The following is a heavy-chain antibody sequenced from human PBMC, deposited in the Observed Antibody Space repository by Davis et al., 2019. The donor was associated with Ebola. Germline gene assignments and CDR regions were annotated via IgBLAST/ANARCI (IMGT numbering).Heavy chain of an antibody. Sequence: PGGSLRLSCNVSGDSIRNYFWTWVRQPAGKGLEWIGRMYTDVAANYNPALGSRVTMSVDTSKNQFSLMLSSVTAADTAVYYCANDILVSGPDYYGMHVWGQGIAVTVSS. CDR2: MYTDVAA. V-gene: IGHV4-4*07. CDR1: GDSIRNYF. J-gene: IGHJ6*02. CDR3: ANDILVSGPDYYGMHV. D-gene: IGHD2-21*02.